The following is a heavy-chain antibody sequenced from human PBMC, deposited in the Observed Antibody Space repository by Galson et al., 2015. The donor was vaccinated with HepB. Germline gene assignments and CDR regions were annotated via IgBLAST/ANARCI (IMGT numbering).Heavy chain of an antibody. CDR3: AREGYYYDSSGYYYPYYYYGMDV. J-gene: IGHJ6*02. Sequence: SLRLSCAASGFTFSSYSMNWVRQAPGKGLEWVSSISSSSSYIYYADSVKGRFTISRDNAKNSLYLQMNSLRAEDTAVYYCAREGYYYDSSGYYYPYYYYGMDVWGQGTTVTVSS. D-gene: IGHD3-22*01. CDR2: ISSSSSYI. CDR1: GFTFSSYS. V-gene: IGHV3-21*01.